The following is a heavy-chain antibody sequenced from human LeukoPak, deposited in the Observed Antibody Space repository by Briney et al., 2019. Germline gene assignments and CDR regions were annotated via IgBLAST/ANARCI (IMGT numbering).Heavy chain of an antibody. D-gene: IGHD3-10*01. CDR2: INHSGST. CDR1: GGSFSGYY. CDR3: ARGYGSGNYYPKDY. J-gene: IGHJ4*02. V-gene: IGHV4-34*01. Sequence: SETLSLTCAVYGGSFSGYYWSWIRQPPGKGLEWIGEINHSGSTNYNPSLKGRVTISIDTSKNQWSLKLTSVTAADTAVYYCARGYGSGNYYPKDYWGQGTLVTVSS.